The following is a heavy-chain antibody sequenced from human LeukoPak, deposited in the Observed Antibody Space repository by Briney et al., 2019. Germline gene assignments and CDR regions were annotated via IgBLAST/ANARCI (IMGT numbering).Heavy chain of an antibody. J-gene: IGHJ5*02. D-gene: IGHD2-21*01. V-gene: IGHV4-59*01. CDR3: ARDSFIVGDQNWFDP. CDR1: GGSISSYY. CDR2: IYYSGYT. Sequence: SETLSLTCTVSGGSISSYYWSWIRQPPGKGLKWIGNIYYSGYTTYSPSLRSRVTISVDTSKNQFSLKLSSVTAADTAVYYCARDSFIVGDQNWFDPWGQGTLVTVSS.